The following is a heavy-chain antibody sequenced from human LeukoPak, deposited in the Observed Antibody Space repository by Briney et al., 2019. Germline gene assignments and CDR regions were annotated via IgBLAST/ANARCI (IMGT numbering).Heavy chain of an antibody. CDR1: GFTVSGNY. CDR3: ASRYGSGSYYIEDAFDI. Sequence: GGSLRLSCAASGFTVSGNYMSWVRQAPGKGLEWVSVIYSGGSTYYADSVKGRFTISRDNSKNTLYLQMNSLRAEDTAVYYCASRYGSGSYYIEDAFDIWGQGTMVTVSS. V-gene: IGHV3-53*01. D-gene: IGHD3-10*01. J-gene: IGHJ3*02. CDR2: IYSGGST.